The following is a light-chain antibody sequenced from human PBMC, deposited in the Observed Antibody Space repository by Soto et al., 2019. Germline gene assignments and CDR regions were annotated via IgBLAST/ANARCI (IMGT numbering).Light chain of an antibody. V-gene: IGLV2-14*01. CDR1: SSDVGGYNY. CDR2: DVS. Sequence: QSALTQPASVSGSPGQSITISCTGTSSDVGGYNYVSWYQQHPGKAPKLMIYDVSNRPSGVSNRFSGSKSGNTASLTISGLQAEDEADYYCSSYTSSSTYVFGTRTKLIVL. J-gene: IGLJ1*01. CDR3: SSYTSSSTYV.